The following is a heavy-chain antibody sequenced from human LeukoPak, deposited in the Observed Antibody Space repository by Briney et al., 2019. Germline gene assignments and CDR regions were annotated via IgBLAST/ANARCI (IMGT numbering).Heavy chain of an antibody. V-gene: IGHV3-23*01. J-gene: IGHJ4*02. D-gene: IGHD6-6*01. CDR3: AKDEKLVSY. CDR1: GFTFSSYA. Sequence: GGSLRLSCAASGFTFSSYAMSWVLQAAGKGLEWFSAMSGSGGSTYYADSVKGRFTISRDNSKNTLYLQMNSLRAEDTAVYYCAKDEKLVSYWGQGTLVTVSS. CDR2: MSGSGGST.